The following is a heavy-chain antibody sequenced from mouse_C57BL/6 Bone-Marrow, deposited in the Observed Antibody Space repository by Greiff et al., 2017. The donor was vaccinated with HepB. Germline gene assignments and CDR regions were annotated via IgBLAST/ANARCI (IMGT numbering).Heavy chain of an antibody. V-gene: IGHV3-8*01. CDR3: ARRIYDGYYTYWYFDV. CDR2: ISYSGST. D-gene: IGHD2-3*01. Sequence: EVKLQESGPGLAKPSQTLSLTCSVTGYSITSDYWNWIRKFPGNKLEYMGYISYSGSTYYNPSLKSRISITRDTSKNQYYLQLNSVTTEDTATYYCARRIYDGYYTYWYFDVWGTGTTVTVSS. J-gene: IGHJ1*03. CDR1: GYSITSDY.